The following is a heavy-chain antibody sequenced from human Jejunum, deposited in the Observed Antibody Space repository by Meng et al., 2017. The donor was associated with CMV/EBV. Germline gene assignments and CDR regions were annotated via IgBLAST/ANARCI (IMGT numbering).Heavy chain of an antibody. V-gene: IGHV3-7*01. CDR2: INDDGSET. D-gene: IGHD5-12*01. CDR1: GFSFHTNR. Sequence: SGFSFHTNRMNWLRQAPGKGLEWVANINDDGSETYYVDSVKGRFTISRDNANNSLYLQMDDLRAEDTAVYYCARMGYGFEFFDVWGQGTMGTVSS. J-gene: IGHJ3*01. CDR3: ARMGYGFEFFDV.